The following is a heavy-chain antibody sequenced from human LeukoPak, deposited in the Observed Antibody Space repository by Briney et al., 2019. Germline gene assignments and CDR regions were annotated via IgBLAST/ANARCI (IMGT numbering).Heavy chain of an antibody. J-gene: IGHJ4*02. Sequence: GGSLRLSCAASGFTFSSYWMHWVRKAPGTGLVWVSSINSDGSSTSYADSVKGRFTISRDNAKNTLYLQMKSLRAEDTAVYYCARDYSNDFDYWGQGTLVTVSS. CDR2: INSDGSST. D-gene: IGHD4-11*01. V-gene: IGHV3-74*01. CDR1: GFTFSSYW. CDR3: ARDYSNDFDY.